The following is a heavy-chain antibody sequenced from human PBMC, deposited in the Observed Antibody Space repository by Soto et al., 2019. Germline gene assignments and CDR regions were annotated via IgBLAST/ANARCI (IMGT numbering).Heavy chain of an antibody. CDR3: ASETGRVDYYGMDV. CDR2: ISYDGSNK. Sequence: QVQLVESGGRVVQPGRSLRLSCAASGFTFSSYAMHWVRQAPGKGLEWVAVISYDGSNKYYADSVKGRFTISRDNSKKTLYLQMTSLRAEDTAVYYCASETGRVDYYGMDVWGQGTTVTVSS. CDR1: GFTFSSYA. D-gene: IGHD3-10*01. J-gene: IGHJ6*02. V-gene: IGHV3-30-3*01.